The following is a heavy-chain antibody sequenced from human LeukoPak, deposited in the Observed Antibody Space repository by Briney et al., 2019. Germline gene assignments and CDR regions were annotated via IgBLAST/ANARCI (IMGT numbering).Heavy chain of an antibody. Sequence: GASVKVSCKASGGTFTSYGISWVRQAPGQGLEWMGWISAYNGNTNYAQKLQGRVTMTTDTSTSTAYMELRSLRSDDTAVYYCARVAVLRGLNLYYYYMDVWGKGTTVTVSS. CDR3: ARVAVLRGLNLYYYYMDV. V-gene: IGHV1-18*01. D-gene: IGHD3-9*01. J-gene: IGHJ6*03. CDR1: GGTFTSYG. CDR2: ISAYNGNT.